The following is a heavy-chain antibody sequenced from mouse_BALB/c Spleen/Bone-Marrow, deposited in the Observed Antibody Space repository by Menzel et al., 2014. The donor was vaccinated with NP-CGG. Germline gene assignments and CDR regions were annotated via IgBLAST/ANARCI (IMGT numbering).Heavy chain of an antibody. CDR3: ARPLYDGYYP. J-gene: IGHJ2*01. D-gene: IGHD2-3*01. CDR1: GYTFSSYW. CDR2: ILPGSGST. V-gene: IGHV1-9*01. Sequence: QVTLKVSGGEPMKPGASVKISCKATGYTFSSYWIEWVKQRPGHGLEWIGEILPGSGSTNYNEKFKGKATFTAGTSSNTAYMQLSSLTSEDSAVYYCARPLYDGYYPWGQGTTPTVSS.